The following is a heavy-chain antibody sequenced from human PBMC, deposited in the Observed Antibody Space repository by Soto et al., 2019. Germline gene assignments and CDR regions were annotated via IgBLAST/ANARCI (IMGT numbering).Heavy chain of an antibody. CDR1: GGCISSSSDD. CDR2: IYYSGST. V-gene: IGHV4-39*07. J-gene: IGHJ6*03. Sequence: ASETLSLTCTVCGGCISSSSDDWCWIRKPPWKGLEWFGCIYYSGSTNYNPSLKSRATISVDTSKNQYSLKLSSVTAADTAVYYCARLRLGAGDRGITMVRGALLRFYMDVWGKGTTVTVSS. CDR3: ARLRLGAGDRGITMVRGALLRFYMDV. D-gene: IGHD3-10*01.